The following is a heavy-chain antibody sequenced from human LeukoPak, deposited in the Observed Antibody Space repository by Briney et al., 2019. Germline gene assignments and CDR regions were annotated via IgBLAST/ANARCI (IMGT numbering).Heavy chain of an antibody. V-gene: IGHV3-30-3*01. Sequence: GGSLRLSCAASGFTFSSYAMHWVRQAPGKGLEWVAVISYDGSNKYYADSVKGRFTISRDNSKNTLYLQMNSLRAEDTAVYYCARQAGDYWGQGTLVTVSS. CDR3: ARQAGDY. CDR1: GFTFSSYA. CDR2: ISYDGSNK. D-gene: IGHD3-10*01. J-gene: IGHJ4*02.